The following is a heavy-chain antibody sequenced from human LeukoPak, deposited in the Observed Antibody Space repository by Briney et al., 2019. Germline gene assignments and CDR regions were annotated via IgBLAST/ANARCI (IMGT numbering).Heavy chain of an antibody. V-gene: IGHV4-59*01. D-gene: IGHD4-11*01. CDR1: GDSISSDY. CDR3: ARATYSNYVYYFDY. Sequence: SETLSLTCTVSGDSISSDYWSWIRQPPGKGLEWIGYIYCSGSTNYNPPLKSRVTISIDTSKNQFSLKLSSVTAADTAVYYCARATYSNYVYYFDYWGQGTLVTVSS. J-gene: IGHJ4*02. CDR2: IYCSGST.